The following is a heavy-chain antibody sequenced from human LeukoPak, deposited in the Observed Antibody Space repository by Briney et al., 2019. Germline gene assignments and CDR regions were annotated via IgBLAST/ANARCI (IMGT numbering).Heavy chain of an antibody. D-gene: IGHD3-22*01. V-gene: IGHV4-4*02. CDR2: IYHSGST. CDR1: GGSISSSNW. CDR3: AREGSDDSSGYRN. J-gene: IGHJ4*02. Sequence: SETLSLTCADSGGSISSSNWWSWVRQPPGKGLEWIGEIYHSGSTNYNPSLKSRVTISVDKSKNQFSLKLSSVTAADTAVYYCAREGSDDSSGYRNWGQGTLVSVSS.